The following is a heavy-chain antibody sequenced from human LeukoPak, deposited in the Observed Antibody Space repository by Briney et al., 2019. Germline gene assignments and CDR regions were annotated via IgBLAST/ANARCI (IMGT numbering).Heavy chain of an antibody. D-gene: IGHD5-18*01. Sequence: GGSLRLSCVASGFTFSNVWMNWVRQAPGKGLEWVGFIRSKAYGGTTEYAASVKGRFTISRDDSKSIAYLQMNSLRAEDTAVYYCAKESLRGHSYGFDYWGQGTLVTVSS. V-gene: IGHV3-71*01. CDR1: GFTFSNVW. J-gene: IGHJ4*02. CDR3: AKESLRGHSYGFDY. CDR2: IRSKAYGGTT.